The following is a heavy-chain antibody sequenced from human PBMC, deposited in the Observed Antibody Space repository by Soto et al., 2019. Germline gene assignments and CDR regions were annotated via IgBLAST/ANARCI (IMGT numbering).Heavy chain of an antibody. CDR2: IDYSGST. CDR1: GGSISNSY. V-gene: IGHV4-59*01. Sequence: TLSLTCSVSGGSISNSYCNCILQPPGKGLEWIGNIDYSGSTKYNPSLRNRVTVSAETSKKQFSLKLRSLRDADTAVYYCTKDFGFLGMDVWGQGTTVTVSS. CDR3: TKDFGFLGMDV. J-gene: IGHJ6*02. D-gene: IGHD3-16*01.